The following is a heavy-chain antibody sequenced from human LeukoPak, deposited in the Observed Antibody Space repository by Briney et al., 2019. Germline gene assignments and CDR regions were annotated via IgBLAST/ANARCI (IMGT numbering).Heavy chain of an antibody. CDR3: ARIRDGYNLYFDY. CDR2: IYYSGST. J-gene: IGHJ4*02. V-gene: IGHV4-59*01. CDR1: GGSISSYY. D-gene: IGHD5-24*01. Sequence: ASETLSLTCTVSGGSISSYYWSWIRQPPGKGLEWIGYIYYSGSTNYNPSLKSRVTVSVDTSKNQFSLKLSSVTAADTAVYYCARIRDGYNLYFDYWGQGTLVTVSS.